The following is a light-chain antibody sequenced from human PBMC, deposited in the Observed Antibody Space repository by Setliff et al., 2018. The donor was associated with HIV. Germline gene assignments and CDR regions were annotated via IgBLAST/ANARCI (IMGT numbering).Light chain of an antibody. V-gene: IGLV2-11*01. CDR2: DVS. CDR1: SSDVGGYNY. J-gene: IGLJ2*01. CDR3: CSYAGSYTVL. Sequence: SALTQPRSVSGSPGQSVTMSCTGTSSDVGGYNYVPWYQQHPGKAPKLMIYDVSKRPSGVPDRFSGSKSGNTAFLTISGLQGEDEADYYCCSYAGSYTVLFGGGTKVTVL.